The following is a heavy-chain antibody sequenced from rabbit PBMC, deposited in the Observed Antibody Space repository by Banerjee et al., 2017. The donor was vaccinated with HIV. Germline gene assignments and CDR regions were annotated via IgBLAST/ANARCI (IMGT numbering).Heavy chain of an antibody. CDR3: VRDLGYDDYSEKGYFNL. CDR1: GFSFSSNW. CDR2: IDTSDGDT. D-gene: IGHD2-1*01. J-gene: IGHJ4*01. Sequence: LEESGGGLVKPGGTLTLTCTVSGFSFSSNWICWVRQAPGKGLEWIACIDTSDGDTDYANWPKGRFTISKASSTTVTLKMTSLTAADTATYFCVRDLGYDDYSEKGYFNLWGQGTLVTVS. V-gene: IGHV1S45*01.